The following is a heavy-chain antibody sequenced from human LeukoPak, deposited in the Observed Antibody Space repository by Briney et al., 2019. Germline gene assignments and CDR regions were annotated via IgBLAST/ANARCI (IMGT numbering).Heavy chain of an antibody. V-gene: IGHV3-30*03. CDR3: ARDRVSGVAVAGTFDY. D-gene: IGHD6-19*01. CDR1: GFTFSYYS. J-gene: IGHJ4*02. CDR2: ISYDGSNK. Sequence: PGGSLRLSCAASGFTFSYYSMNWVRQAPGKGLEWVAVISYDGSNKYYADSVKGRFTISRDNSKNTLYLQMNSLRAEDTAVYYCARDRVSGVAVAGTFDYWGQGTLVTVSS.